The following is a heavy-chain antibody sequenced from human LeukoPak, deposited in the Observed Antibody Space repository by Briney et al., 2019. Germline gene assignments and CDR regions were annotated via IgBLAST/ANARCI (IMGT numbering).Heavy chain of an antibody. D-gene: IGHD2-21*01. CDR2: ISAYNGNT. CDR1: GYTFTSYG. CDR3: ARDSTLKEHYYYYGIDV. Sequence: ASVKVSCKASGYTFTSYGISWVRQAPGQGLEWMGWISAYNGNTNYAQKLQGRVTMTTDTSTSTAYMELRSLRSDDTAVYYCARDSTLKEHYYYYGIDVWGQGTTVTVSS. J-gene: IGHJ6*02. V-gene: IGHV1-18*01.